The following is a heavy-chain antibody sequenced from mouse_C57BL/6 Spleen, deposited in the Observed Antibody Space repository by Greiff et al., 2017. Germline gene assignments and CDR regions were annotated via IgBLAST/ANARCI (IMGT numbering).Heavy chain of an antibody. Sequence: QVQLQQSGPELVKPGASVKISCKASGYAFSSSWMNWVKQRPGKGLEWIGRIYPGDGDTNYNGKFKGKATLTADKSSSTAYMQLSSLTSEDSAVYFWSRNGYYPDYFDYWGQGTTRTVSS. J-gene: IGHJ2*01. CDR1: GYAFSSSW. CDR3: SRNGYYPDYFDY. CDR2: IYPGDGDT. D-gene: IGHD2-3*01. V-gene: IGHV1-82*01.